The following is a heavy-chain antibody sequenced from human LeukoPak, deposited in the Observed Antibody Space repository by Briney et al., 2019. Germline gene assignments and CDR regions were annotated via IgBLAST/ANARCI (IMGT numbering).Heavy chain of an antibody. CDR2: ISYDGSNK. J-gene: IGHJ4*02. D-gene: IGHD5-18*01. CDR1: GFTFSNYG. V-gene: IGHV3-30*18. Sequence: PGRSLRLSCATTGFTFSNYGMHWVRQAPGWGLEWVTFISYDGSNKYYADSVKGRLTISRDNSKNTLYLQMNSLRAEDTAVYYCAKDDAPGWGAVDTAMVLDYWGQGTLVTVSS. CDR3: AKDDAPGWGAVDTAMVLDY.